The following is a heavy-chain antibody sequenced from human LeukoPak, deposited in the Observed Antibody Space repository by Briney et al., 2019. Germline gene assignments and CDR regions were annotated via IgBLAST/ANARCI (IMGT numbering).Heavy chain of an antibody. CDR3: ARSADYYGSGSYLRSDAFDI. V-gene: IGHV4-59*08. CDR2: IYYSGST. CDR1: GGSISSYY. D-gene: IGHD3-10*01. J-gene: IGHJ3*02. Sequence: SETLSLTCTVSGGSISSYYWSWIRQPPGKGLEWIGYIYYSGSTNYNPSLKSRVNISVDTSKNQFSLKLSSVTAADTAVYYCARSADYYGSGSYLRSDAFDIWGQGTMVTVSS.